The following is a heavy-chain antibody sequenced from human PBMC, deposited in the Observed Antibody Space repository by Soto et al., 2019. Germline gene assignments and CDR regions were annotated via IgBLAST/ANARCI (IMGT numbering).Heavy chain of an antibody. Sequence: EVQLVEYGGGLVQPGGSLRLSCAASGFTFSSYSMNWVRQAPGKGLEWGSDISSSSSTIYYADSVKGRFTISRDNAKNSLYLQMNSLRDEDTAVYYCARGNRISASDRMWYYFDYWGQGTLVTVSS. V-gene: IGHV3-48*02. CDR2: ISSSSSTI. CDR3: ARGNRISASDRMWYYFDY. D-gene: IGHD6-13*01. J-gene: IGHJ4*02. CDR1: GFTFSSYS.